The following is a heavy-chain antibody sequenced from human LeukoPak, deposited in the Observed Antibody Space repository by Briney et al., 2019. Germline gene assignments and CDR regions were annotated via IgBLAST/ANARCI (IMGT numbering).Heavy chain of an antibody. Sequence: GGSLRLSCSASGFIISDYAMHWVRQAPGKGLEYVSGISANGGSTYYADSVKGRFTISRDTSKNTLYLQMNTLRAEDTAVYYCANDYRSGSFHDFWGQGTLVTVSS. CDR3: ANDYRSGSFHDF. D-gene: IGHD3-10*01. V-gene: IGHV3-64D*06. J-gene: IGHJ4*02. CDR1: GFIISDYA. CDR2: ISANGGST.